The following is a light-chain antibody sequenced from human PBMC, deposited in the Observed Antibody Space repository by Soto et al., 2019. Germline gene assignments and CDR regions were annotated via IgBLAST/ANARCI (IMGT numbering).Light chain of an antibody. CDR2: AAS. CDR1: QGISSH. J-gene: IGKJ2*01. CDR3: QQVDGYPHT. V-gene: IGKV1-9*01. Sequence: DIQLTQSPSFLSASVGDRVTITCRASQGISSHLAWYQQIPGKGPQLLIYAASTLQSGVPSRFSGSGYGTEFTLAISSLQPEDFATYYCQQVDGYPHTFGQGTKLDIK.